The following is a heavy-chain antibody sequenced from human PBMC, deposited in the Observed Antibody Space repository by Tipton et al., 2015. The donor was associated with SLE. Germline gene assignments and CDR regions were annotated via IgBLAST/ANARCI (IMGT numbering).Heavy chain of an antibody. CDR3: ARDECTSCYTPYSIDY. J-gene: IGHJ4*02. Sequence: QSGAEVKKPGASVKVSCKASGYTFTGYYMHWVRQAPGQGLEWMGWINPNSGGTNYAQKFQGRVTMTRDTSISTAYMELSRLRSDDTAVYYCARDECTSCYTPYSIDYWGQGTLVIVSS. V-gene: IGHV1-2*02. CDR2: INPNSGGT. CDR1: GYTFTGYY. D-gene: IGHD2-2*02.